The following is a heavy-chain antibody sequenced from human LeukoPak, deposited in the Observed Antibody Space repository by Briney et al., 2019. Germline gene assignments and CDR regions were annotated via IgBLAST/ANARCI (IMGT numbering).Heavy chain of an antibody. CDR3: ARRQEDGYNSGTYWFDP. Sequence: ASVKVSCKASGYTFTGYYMHWVRQAPGQGLEWMGRINPNSGGTNYAQKFQGRVTMTRDTSISTAYMELSRLRSDDTAVYYCARRQEDGYNSGTYWFDPWGQGTLVTVSS. J-gene: IGHJ5*02. CDR2: INPNSGGT. CDR1: GYTFTGYY. D-gene: IGHD5-24*01. V-gene: IGHV1-2*06.